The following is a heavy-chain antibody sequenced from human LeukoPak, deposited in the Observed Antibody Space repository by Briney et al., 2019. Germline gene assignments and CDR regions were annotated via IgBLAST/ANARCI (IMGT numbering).Heavy chain of an antibody. CDR2: IYYSGST. D-gene: IGHD5-24*01. CDR1: GGSISSSSYY. Sequence: PSETLSLTCTVSGGSISSSSYYWGWIRQPPGKGLEWIGSIYYSGSTYYNPSLKSRVTISVDTSKNQFSLKLSSVTAADTAVYYCARDLEKDSSFDYWGQGTLVTVSS. V-gene: IGHV4-39*07. CDR3: ARDLEKDSSFDY. J-gene: IGHJ4*02.